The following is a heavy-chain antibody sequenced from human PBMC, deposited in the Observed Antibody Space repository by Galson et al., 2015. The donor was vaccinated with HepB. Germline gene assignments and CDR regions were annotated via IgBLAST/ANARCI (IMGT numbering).Heavy chain of an antibody. D-gene: IGHD6-13*01. CDR3: ARGELAAAGPPPMDY. CDR2: INHSGST. Sequence: LSCAASGFIFSSYWMSWVRQAPGKGLEWIGEINHSGSTNYNPSLKSRVTISVDTSKNQFSLKLSSVTAADTAVYYCARGELAAAGPPPMDYWGQGTLVTVSS. CDR1: GFIFSSYW. J-gene: IGHJ4*02. V-gene: IGHV4-34*01.